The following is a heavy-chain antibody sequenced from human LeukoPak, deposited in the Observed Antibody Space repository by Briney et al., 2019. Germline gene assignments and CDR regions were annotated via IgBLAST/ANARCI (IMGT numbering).Heavy chain of an antibody. D-gene: IGHD4/OR15-4a*01. J-gene: IGHJ4*02. V-gene: IGHV3-23*01. CDR1: GFTFSSDA. CDR2: ISSGGGST. Sequence: GGSLRLSCAASGFTFSSDAMSWVRQAPGKGLEWVSAISSGGGSTFYADSVKGRFTISRDNSMNTLYLQMNSLRAEDTAVYYCAKGVLVSYYFDYWGQGALVTVSS. CDR3: AKGVLVSYYFDY.